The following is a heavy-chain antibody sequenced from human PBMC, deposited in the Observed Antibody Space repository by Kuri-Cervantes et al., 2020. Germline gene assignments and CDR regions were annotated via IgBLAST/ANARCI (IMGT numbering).Heavy chain of an antibody. CDR2: ISSSSVYI. V-gene: IGHV3-21*04. J-gene: IGHJ4*02. CDR1: GFTFNTYS. Sequence: GGSLRLSCVASGFTFNTYSMHWVRQAPGEGLEWVSSISSSSVYIYYADSMKGRFTVSRDNAKNSLYLQMNSLRAEDTAVYYCAAVLLWFGEYRQIDYWGQGTLVTVSS. CDR3: AAVLLWFGEYRQIDY. D-gene: IGHD3-10*01.